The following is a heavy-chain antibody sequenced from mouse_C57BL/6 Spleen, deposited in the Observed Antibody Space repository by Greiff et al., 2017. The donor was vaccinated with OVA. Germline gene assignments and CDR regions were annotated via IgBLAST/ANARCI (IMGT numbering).Heavy chain of an antibody. CDR1: GFTFSDYG. CDR2: ISSGSSTI. J-gene: IGHJ4*01. Sequence: EVKLMESGGGLVKPGGSLKLSCAASGFTFSDYGMHWVRQAPEKGLEWVAYISSGSSTIYYADTVKGRFTISRDNAKNTLFLQMTSLRSEDTAMYYCARPPYGNYGAMDYWGQGTSVTVSS. D-gene: IGHD2-1*01. V-gene: IGHV5-17*01. CDR3: ARPPYGNYGAMDY.